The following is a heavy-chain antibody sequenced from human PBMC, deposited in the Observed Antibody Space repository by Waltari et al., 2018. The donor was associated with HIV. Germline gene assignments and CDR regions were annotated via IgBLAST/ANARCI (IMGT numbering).Heavy chain of an antibody. CDR2: INPNSGGT. D-gene: IGHD3-22*01. CDR3: ATPSYDSSGYYSAGSEFDY. J-gene: IGHJ4*02. V-gene: IGHV1-2*02. Sequence: QVQLVQSGAEVTKPGASVKVSCKASGYTFTGYYIHWVRQAPGQGVEWMGWINPNSGGTNYEQNFQGRVTMTRDTAISTAYMELSRLRSDDTAVYYCATPSYDSSGYYSAGSEFDYWGQGTLVTVSS. CDR1: GYTFTGYY.